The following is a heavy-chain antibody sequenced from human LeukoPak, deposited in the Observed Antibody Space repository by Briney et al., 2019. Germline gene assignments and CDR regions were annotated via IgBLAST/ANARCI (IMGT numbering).Heavy chain of an antibody. CDR3: AKSRSVADAFDI. J-gene: IGHJ3*02. CDR2: ITGSDDAT. V-gene: IGHV3-23*01. CDR1: GVSVSTYA. D-gene: IGHD6-19*01. Sequence: GGSLRLSCAASGVSVSTYAMSWVRQVPGKGLEWVSAITGSDDATYHADSVKGRFTIARDRSKNTLYLEMNGLRAEDTAVYRCAKSRSVADAFDIWGHGAMVTVSS.